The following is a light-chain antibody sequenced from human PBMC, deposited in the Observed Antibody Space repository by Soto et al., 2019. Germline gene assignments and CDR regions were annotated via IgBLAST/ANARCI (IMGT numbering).Light chain of an antibody. V-gene: IGKV3-11*01. CDR3: QQRSNWPPFT. CDR1: QSVSSY. CDR2: EAS. Sequence: EIVLTQSPATLSLSPGEIATVSCGASQSVSSYLAWYQQKPGQAPRLVIYEASNRATGFPARFSGSGSGTDFTLTISSLESEDFAVYYCQQRSNWPPFTFGQGTKLEIK. J-gene: IGKJ2*01.